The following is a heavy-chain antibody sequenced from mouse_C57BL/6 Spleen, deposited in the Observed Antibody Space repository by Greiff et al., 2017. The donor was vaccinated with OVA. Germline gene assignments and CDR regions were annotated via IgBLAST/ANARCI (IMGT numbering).Heavy chain of an antibody. D-gene: IGHD1-1*01. J-gene: IGHJ2*01. Sequence: VQLQQSGPELVKPGASVKISCKASGYAFSSSWMNWVKQRPGKGLEWIGRIYPGDGDTNYNGKFKGKATLTADKSYSTAYMQLSSLTSEDSAVSFCARGVHGAAFDYWGQGTTLTVSS. CDR2: IYPGDGDT. CDR1: GYAFSSSW. CDR3: ARGVHGAAFDY. V-gene: IGHV1-82*01.